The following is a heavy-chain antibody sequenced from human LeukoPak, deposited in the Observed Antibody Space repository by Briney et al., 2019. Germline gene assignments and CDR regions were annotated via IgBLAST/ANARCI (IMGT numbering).Heavy chain of an antibody. CDR3: ASVVEGSDYFGMDV. D-gene: IGHD2-15*01. Sequence: LSLTCTVSGGSISSSSYYWGWVRQAPGKGLEWVGRSRNKANGYTTEYAASVKGRFTVSRDDSKNSLYLQMNSLKTGDTAVYYCASVVEGSDYFGMDVWGQGTTVTVSS. V-gene: IGHV3-72*01. CDR2: SRNKANGYTT. J-gene: IGHJ6*02. CDR1: GGSISSSSYY.